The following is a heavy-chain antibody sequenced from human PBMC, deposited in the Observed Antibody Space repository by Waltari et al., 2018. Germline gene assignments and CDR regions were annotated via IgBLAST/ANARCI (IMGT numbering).Heavy chain of an antibody. J-gene: IGHJ5*02. CDR1: GGSISSHY. CDR2: IYYRGIT. V-gene: IGHV4-59*11. CDR3: ARSEYSSSSPFWFDP. D-gene: IGHD6-6*01. Sequence: QVQLQESGPGLVKPSETLSLTCTVSGGSISSHYWSWIRQPPGKGLEWIGYIYYRGITNYHPSLRSRVTISVDTSKNQFSLKLSSVTAADTAVYYCARSEYSSSSPFWFDPWGQGTLVTVSS.